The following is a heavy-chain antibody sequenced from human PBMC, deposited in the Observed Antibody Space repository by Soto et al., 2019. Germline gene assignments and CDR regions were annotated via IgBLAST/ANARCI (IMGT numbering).Heavy chain of an antibody. J-gene: IGHJ4*02. CDR1: GGSINSGGYH. CDR3: ARDHYYGSGLFEH. D-gene: IGHD3-10*01. Sequence: QVQLQESGPGLVKPSQTLSLTCTVSGGSINSGGYHWSWIRQHPGKGLEWIGYISYSGSTYYTPSLKSRVTISADTSKRQFSLMLSSVTAADTAVYYCARDHYYGSGLFEHWGQGTLVTVSS. V-gene: IGHV4-31*03. CDR2: ISYSGST.